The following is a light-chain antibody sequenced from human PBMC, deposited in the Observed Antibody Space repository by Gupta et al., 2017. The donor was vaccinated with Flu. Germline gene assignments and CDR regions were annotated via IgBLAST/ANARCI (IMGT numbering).Light chain of an antibody. CDR1: QGISSF. Sequence: DVQLTHSPSFLSASVGDRVTITCRASQGISSFLAWYQQKPGKAPKLLIYAASTLQSGVPSRFSGSESGTEFTLTISSLQSEDFATYYCQQVNSFPRTFGQGTKLE. V-gene: IGKV1-9*01. CDR2: AAS. CDR3: QQVNSFPRT. J-gene: IGKJ2*01.